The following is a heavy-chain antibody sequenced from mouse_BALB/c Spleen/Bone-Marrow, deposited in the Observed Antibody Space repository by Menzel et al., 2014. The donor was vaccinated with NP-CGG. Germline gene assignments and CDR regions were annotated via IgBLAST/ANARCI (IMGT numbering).Heavy chain of an antibody. CDR2: IWADGIT. V-gene: IGHV2-6-7*01. CDR1: GFSLTVYG. D-gene: IGHD2-1*01. J-gene: IGHJ2*01. CDR3: AREGNDFDY. Sequence: VMLVESGPGLVSPSQSLSITCTASGFSLTVYGVNWVRQPPGKGLEWLGMIWADGITDYNSAFKSRQSISKDDSKSQVFLKMNSLQTDDTAKVYCAREGNDFDYCGEGATLALSS.